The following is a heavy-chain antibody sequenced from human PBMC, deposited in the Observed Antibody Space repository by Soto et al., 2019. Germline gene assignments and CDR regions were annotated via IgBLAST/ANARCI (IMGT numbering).Heavy chain of an antibody. D-gene: IGHD5-12*01. J-gene: IGHJ4*02. CDR1: GGSISSYY. CDR2: IYYSGST. V-gene: IGHV4-59*08. CDR3: ARARGGYNSGFDY. Sequence: SETLSLTCTVSGGSISSYYWSWIRQPPGRGLEWIGYIYYSGSTNYNPSLKSRITITVDTSKNQFSLKLSSVTAADTAVYYCARARGGYNSGFDYWGQGTLVTVSS.